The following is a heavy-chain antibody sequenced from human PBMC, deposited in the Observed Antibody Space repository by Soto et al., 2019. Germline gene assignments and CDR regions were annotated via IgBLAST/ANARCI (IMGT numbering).Heavy chain of an antibody. V-gene: IGHV5-51*01. D-gene: IGHD3-10*01. J-gene: IGHJ5*02. CDR1: GYSFTSYW. Sequence: LGESLKISCKGSGYSFTSYWIGWVRQMPGKGLEWMGIIYPGDSDTRYSPSFQGQVTISADKSISTAYLQWSSLKASDTAMYYCARGGARPYYYGSRSSNWFDPWGQGTLVTVSS. CDR3: ARGGARPYYYGSRSSNWFDP. CDR2: IYPGDSDT.